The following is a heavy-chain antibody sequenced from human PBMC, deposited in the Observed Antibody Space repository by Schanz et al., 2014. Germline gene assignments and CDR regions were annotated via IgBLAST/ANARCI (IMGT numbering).Heavy chain of an antibody. CDR3: ATASRPVREGGAGSSFHL. CDR1: TSIFNHAW. CDR2: IESKTDGETT. Sequence: EVQLVESGGGLVKPGGSLRLSCAASTSIFNHAWMSWVRQAPGKGLEWLGRIESKTDGETTDYAAPMKGRFSISRDDSQSTLYLQTNSLKIEDAAVYYCATASRPVREGGAGSSFHLWGQGTLVTVSP. J-gene: IGHJ5*02. D-gene: IGHD1-26*01. V-gene: IGHV3-15*04.